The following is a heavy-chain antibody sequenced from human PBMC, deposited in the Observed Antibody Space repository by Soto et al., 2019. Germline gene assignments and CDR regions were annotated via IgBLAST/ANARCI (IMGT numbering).Heavy chain of an antibody. CDR3: ARAGAGYYYHGMDV. V-gene: IGHV4-59*01. CDR1: GGSISGYY. J-gene: IGHJ6*02. Sequence: SETLSLTCTVSGGSISGYYWSWIRQPPGKGLEWIGYIYYSGSTNYNPSLKSRVTISVDTSKNQFSLKLSSVTAADTAVYYCARAGAGYYYHGMDVWGQGTKVTVPS. CDR2: IYYSGST. D-gene: IGHD6-19*01.